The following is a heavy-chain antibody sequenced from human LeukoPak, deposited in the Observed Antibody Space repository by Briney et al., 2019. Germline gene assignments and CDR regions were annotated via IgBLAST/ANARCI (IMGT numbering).Heavy chain of an antibody. CDR2: IGTAGDT. CDR1: GFTFSSYD. J-gene: IGHJ6*02. D-gene: IGHD3-10*01. CDR3: ARDQKGVRGVYYYYYGMDV. Sequence: GGSLRLSCVASGFTFSSYDMHWVRQGTGKGLEWVSAIGTAGDTYYPGSVKGRFTISRENAKNSLFLQMDSLRAEDTAVYYCARDQKGVRGVYYYYYGMDVWGQGTTVTVSS. V-gene: IGHV3-13*01.